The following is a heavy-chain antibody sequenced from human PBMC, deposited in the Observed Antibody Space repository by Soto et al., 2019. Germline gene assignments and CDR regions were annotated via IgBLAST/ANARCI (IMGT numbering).Heavy chain of an antibody. CDR3: VGGQYYFDY. CDR2: ISYDGSNK. J-gene: IGHJ4*02. Sequence: QVQLVESGGGVVQPGRSLRLSCAASGFPFTTYGMHWVREGPGKGLEWVAVISYDGSNKFYADSVKGRFTISRDNSKNTLYLQMSSLRTDDTALYYCVGGQYYFDYRGQGTLVIVSS. V-gene: IGHV3-30*03. CDR1: GFPFTTYG. D-gene: IGHD3-10*01.